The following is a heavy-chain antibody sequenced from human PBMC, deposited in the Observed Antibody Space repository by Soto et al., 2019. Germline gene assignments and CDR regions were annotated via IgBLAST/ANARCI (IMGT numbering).Heavy chain of an antibody. Sequence: GGSLRLSCAASGFTFSSYAMSWVRQAPGKGLEWVSAISGSGGSTYYADSVKGRFTISRDNSKNTLYLQMNSLRAEDTAVYYCAKDRDVVVVAATLNFDFWGQGTLDTVSS. CDR2: ISGSGGST. J-gene: IGHJ4*02. D-gene: IGHD2-15*01. CDR1: GFTFSSYA. V-gene: IGHV3-23*01. CDR3: AKDRDVVVVAATLNFDF.